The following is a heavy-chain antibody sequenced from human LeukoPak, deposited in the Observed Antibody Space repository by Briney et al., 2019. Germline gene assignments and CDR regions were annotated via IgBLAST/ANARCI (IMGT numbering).Heavy chain of an antibody. J-gene: IGHJ4*02. Sequence: SETLSLTCAVSGGSISSGGYSWSWIRQPPGKGLEWIGYIYHSGSTYYNPSLKSRVTISVDRSKNQFSLKLSSVTAADAAVYYCARGGYNNPYYFDYWGQGTLVTVSS. CDR2: IYHSGST. D-gene: IGHD5-24*01. CDR1: GGSISSGGYS. V-gene: IGHV4-30-2*01. CDR3: ARGGYNNPYYFDY.